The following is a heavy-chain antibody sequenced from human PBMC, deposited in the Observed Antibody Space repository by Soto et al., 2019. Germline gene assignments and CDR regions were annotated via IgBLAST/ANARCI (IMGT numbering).Heavy chain of an antibody. CDR2: IIPIFGTA. CDR1: GGTFSSYA. Sequence: QVQLVQSGAEVKKPGSSVKVSCKASGGTFSSYAISWVRQAPGQGLEWMGGIIPIFGTANYAQKFQGRVTITAHESTSTAYIELSSLRSEDTAVYYCARGGTIFGVLAYNGMDVWGQGTTVTVSS. V-gene: IGHV1-69*01. J-gene: IGHJ6*02. CDR3: ARGGTIFGVLAYNGMDV. D-gene: IGHD3-3*01.